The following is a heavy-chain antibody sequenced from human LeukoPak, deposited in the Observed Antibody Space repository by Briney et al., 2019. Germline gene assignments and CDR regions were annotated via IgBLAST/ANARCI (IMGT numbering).Heavy chain of an antibody. CDR2: MWYDGSNK. CDR3: ARDQVTPAAAGTRYFDY. Sequence: PGRSLRLSCAASGFTFSSYGMHWVRQAPGKVLEWVAVMWYDGSNKYYADSVKGRFTISRDNSKNTLYLQMNSLRAEDTAVYYCARDQVTPAAAGTRYFDYWGQGTLVTVSS. CDR1: GFTFSSYG. V-gene: IGHV3-33*01. J-gene: IGHJ4*02. D-gene: IGHD6-13*01.